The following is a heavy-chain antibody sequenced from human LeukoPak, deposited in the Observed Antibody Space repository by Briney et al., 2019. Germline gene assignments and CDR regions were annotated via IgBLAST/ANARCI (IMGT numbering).Heavy chain of an antibody. J-gene: IGHJ4*02. CDR2: INHSGST. D-gene: IGHD3-3*01. CDR1: GGSFSGYY. CDR3: ATLFWSGYY. Sequence: SETLSLTCAVCGGSFSGYYWSWIRQPPGKGLEWIGEINHSGSTNYNPSLKSRVTISVDTSKNQFSLELSSVTAADTAVYYCATLFWSGYYWGQGTLVTVSS. V-gene: IGHV4-34*01.